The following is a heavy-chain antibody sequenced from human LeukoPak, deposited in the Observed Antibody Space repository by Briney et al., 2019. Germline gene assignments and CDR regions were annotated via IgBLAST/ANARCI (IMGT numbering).Heavy chain of an antibody. CDR3: SRDQGTDYGDYYSDY. CDR1: GFIFSSFI. Sequence: GGSLRLSCAAPGFIFSSFIFNWVRQAPGKGLELVAYVSSVNNYIFYADSVKGRFTISRDNARKSVYLQMNSLRDEDTAVYYCSRDQGTDYGDYYSDYWGQGTLVTVSP. CDR2: VSSVNNYI. J-gene: IGHJ4*02. D-gene: IGHD4-17*01. V-gene: IGHV3-21*01.